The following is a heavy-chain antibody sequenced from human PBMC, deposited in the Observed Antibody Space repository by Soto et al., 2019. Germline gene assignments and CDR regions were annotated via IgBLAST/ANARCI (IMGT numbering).Heavy chain of an antibody. J-gene: IGHJ4*02. Sequence: EGSLRLSCAASGFPFSSDSMNWVRQAPGKGLEWVSYISSSSSTIYYADSVKGRFTISRDNAKNSLYLQMNSLRDEDTAVYYCARVNDYVWGSYPPDSWGQGTLVTVSS. CDR2: ISSSSSTI. V-gene: IGHV3-48*02. D-gene: IGHD3-16*01. CDR3: ARVNDYVWGSYPPDS. CDR1: GFPFSSDS.